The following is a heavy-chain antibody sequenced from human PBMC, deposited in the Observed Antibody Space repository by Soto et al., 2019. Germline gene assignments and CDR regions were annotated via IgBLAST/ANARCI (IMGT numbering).Heavy chain of an antibody. J-gene: IGHJ4*02. CDR3: VKGAWLDY. V-gene: IGHV3-23*01. Sequence: EVQLLESGGGLIQPGGSLILSCAASGFTFSTFDMTWVRQPPGKGLEWVSLIRGSSGSTYYADSVKGRFTISKDNSKNTLYLQMTSLRAEDTAVYFCVKGAWLDYWGQGNMVTVSS. CDR1: GFTFSTFD. CDR2: IRGSSGST.